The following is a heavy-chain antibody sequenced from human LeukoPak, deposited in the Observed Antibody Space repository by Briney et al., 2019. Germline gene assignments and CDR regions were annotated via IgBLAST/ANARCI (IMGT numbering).Heavy chain of an antibody. V-gene: IGHV4-59*08. CDR3: ARLDNSGYYFIDY. Sequence: SETLSLTCTVSGGSMNNYYWSWIRQPPGKGLERIGYIYYSGSTNYNPSLKSRVAMSVDTSKNQFSLKLSSVTAADTAVYFCARLDNSGYYFIDYWGQGTLVTVSS. D-gene: IGHD3-22*01. CDR1: GGSMNNYY. J-gene: IGHJ4*02. CDR2: IYYSGST.